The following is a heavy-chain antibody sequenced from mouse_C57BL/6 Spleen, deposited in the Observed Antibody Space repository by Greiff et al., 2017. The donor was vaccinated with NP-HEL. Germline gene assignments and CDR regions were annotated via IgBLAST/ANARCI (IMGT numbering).Heavy chain of an antibody. V-gene: IGHV1-15*01. CDR3: TRRDGYYHFDY. CDR2: IDPETGGT. J-gene: IGHJ2*01. Sequence: QVQLQQSGAELVRPGASVTLSCKASGYTFTDYEMHWVKQTPVHGLEWIGAIDPETGGTAYNQKFTGKAILTADKSSSTAYMELRSLTSEDSAVYYCTRRDGYYHFDYWGQGTTLTVSS. CDR1: GYTFTDYE. D-gene: IGHD2-3*01.